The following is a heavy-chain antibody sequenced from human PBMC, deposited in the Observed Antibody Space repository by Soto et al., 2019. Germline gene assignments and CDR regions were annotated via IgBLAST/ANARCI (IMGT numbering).Heavy chain of an antibody. CDR3: ARLFERPCY. Sequence: PSETLSLTCAVSGDSISSSNWWTWVRQAPGKGLEWIGEIYHSGITSYNPSLESRVTISVDKSKNHFSLKLRSVTAADTAVYYCARLFERPCYWGQGTLV. CDR2: IYHSGIT. J-gene: IGHJ4*02. CDR1: GDSISSSNW. V-gene: IGHV4-4*02.